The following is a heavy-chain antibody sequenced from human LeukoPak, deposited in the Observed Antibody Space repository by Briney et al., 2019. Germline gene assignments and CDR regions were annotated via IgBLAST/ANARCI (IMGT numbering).Heavy chain of an antibody. D-gene: IGHD3-10*01. Sequence: SVTVSCKASGDTFSSYAISWVRQVPGQGLEWMGGIIPLFGTTNHAQEFRGRVSITADESTSTSYMVLSRLRSEDTAVYYCARGVVRETVRGYYFDSWGQGTLVTVSP. CDR2: IIPLFGTT. J-gene: IGHJ4*02. CDR1: GDTFSSYA. V-gene: IGHV1-69*01. CDR3: ARGVVRETVRGYYFDS.